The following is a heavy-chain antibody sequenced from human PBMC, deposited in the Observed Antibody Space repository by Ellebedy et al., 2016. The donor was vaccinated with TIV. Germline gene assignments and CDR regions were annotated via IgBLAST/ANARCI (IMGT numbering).Heavy chain of an antibody. D-gene: IGHD3-22*01. CDR3: ARRHPGKYYDVFDY. Sequence: MPSETLSLTCTVSRGSISSYYWSWIRQPPGQGLEWIGYIYHSGSTNYNPSLKRRVTISVDTSKNEFSLKLSSVTAADTAVYYCARRHPGKYYDVFDYWGQGTLVTVSS. CDR2: IYHSGST. CDR1: RGSISSYY. V-gene: IGHV4-59*01. J-gene: IGHJ4*02.